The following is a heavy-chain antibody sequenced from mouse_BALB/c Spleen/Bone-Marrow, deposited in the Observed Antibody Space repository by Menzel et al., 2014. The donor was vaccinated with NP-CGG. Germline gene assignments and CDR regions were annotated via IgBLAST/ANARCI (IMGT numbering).Heavy chain of an antibody. J-gene: IGHJ4*01. CDR2: INSNGGST. CDR1: GFTFSSYG. Sequence: EVKLMESGGGLVQPGGSLKLSCAASGFTFSSYGMSWVRQTPDKRLELVATINSNGGSTYYPDSVKGRFTISRDNANNTLYLQMSSLKSEDTAMYYCARDDVWYAMDYWGQGTSVTVSS. V-gene: IGHV5-6-3*01. CDR3: ARDDVWYAMDY.